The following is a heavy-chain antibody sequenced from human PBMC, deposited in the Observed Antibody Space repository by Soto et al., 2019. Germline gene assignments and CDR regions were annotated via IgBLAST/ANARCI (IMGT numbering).Heavy chain of an antibody. CDR3: ARDNSSSWYNDAFDI. V-gene: IGHV4-59*01. Sequence: PSETLSLTCTVSCGSISSYYWSWIRQPPGKGLEWIGYIYYSGSTNYNPSLKSRVTISVDTSKNQFSLKLSSVTAADTAVYYCARDNSSSWYNDAFDIWGQGTMVTVSS. CDR2: IYYSGST. D-gene: IGHD6-13*01. CDR1: CGSISSYY. J-gene: IGHJ3*02.